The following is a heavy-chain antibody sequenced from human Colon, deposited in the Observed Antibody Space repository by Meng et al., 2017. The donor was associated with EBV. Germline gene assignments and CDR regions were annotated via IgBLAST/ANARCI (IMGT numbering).Heavy chain of an antibody. D-gene: IGHD5-24*01. CDR3: ARGPSRWLQFSFDY. J-gene: IGHJ4*02. CDR1: GGFISSGGYY. Sequence: VELAVLGHGWVNPSQTLPLHSTVSGGFISSGGYYWSWIRQHPGKGLEWIGYIYYSGSTYYNPSLKSRVTISIDTSKNQFSLKLSSVAAADTAVYYCARGPSRWLQFSFDYWGQGTLVTVSS. V-gene: IGHV4-31*03. CDR2: IYYSGST.